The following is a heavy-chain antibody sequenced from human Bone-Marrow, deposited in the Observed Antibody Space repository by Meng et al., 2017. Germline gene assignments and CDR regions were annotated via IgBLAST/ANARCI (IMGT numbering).Heavy chain of an antibody. CDR3: MAGASTVAPHYYYGMDI. V-gene: IGHV3-15*01. CDR2: IKSKTDGGTK. Sequence: GESLKISCAASGFTFSNAWMSWIRQAPGKGLEWVGRIKSKTDGGTKDYAAPVQGRFTISRDDSKNTLYLQMNSLKTENAAVYYSMAGASTVAPHYYYGMDIWGQGTTVTVSS. CDR1: GFTFSNAW. D-gene: IGHD4-23*01. J-gene: IGHJ6*02.